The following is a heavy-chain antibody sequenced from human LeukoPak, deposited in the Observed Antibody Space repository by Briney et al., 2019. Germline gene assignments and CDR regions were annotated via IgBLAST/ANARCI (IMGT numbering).Heavy chain of an antibody. CDR1: GFTFSSYS. CDR2: ISSSSSTI. J-gene: IGHJ1*01. V-gene: IGHV3-48*01. D-gene: IGHD3-22*01. Sequence: GGSLRLSCAASGFTFSSYSMNWVRQAPGKGLEWVSYISSSSSTIYYADSVKGRFTISRDNAKNSLYLQMNSLRAEDTAVYYCARGKGNHPEYYYDSSGYQDGEYFQHWGQGTLVTVSS. CDR3: ARGKGNHPEYYYDSSGYQDGEYFQH.